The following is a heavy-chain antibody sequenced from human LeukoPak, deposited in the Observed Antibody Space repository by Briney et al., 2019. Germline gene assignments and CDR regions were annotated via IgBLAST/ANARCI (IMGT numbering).Heavy chain of an antibody. CDR1: GFTFSDYY. CDR3: AREAYSIASFDY. CDR2: ISSAGNIM. Sequence: PGGSLRLSCAASGFTFSDYYMSWIRQAPGKGLEWVSYISSAGNIMYYADSVKGRFTISRDNTKNSLYLQMNSLRAEDTAVYYCAREAYSIASFDYWGQGTLVTASS. D-gene: IGHD6-13*01. J-gene: IGHJ4*02. V-gene: IGHV3-11*01.